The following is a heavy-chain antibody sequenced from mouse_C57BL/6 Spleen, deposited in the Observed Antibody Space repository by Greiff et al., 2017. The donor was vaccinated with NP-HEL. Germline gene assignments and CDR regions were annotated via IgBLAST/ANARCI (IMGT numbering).Heavy chain of an antibody. CDR3: ARPDYYGSSYPLAY. Sequence: DVMLVESGGDLVKPGGSLKLSCAASGFTFSSYGMSWVRQTPDKRLEWVATISSGGSYTYYPDSVKGRFTISRDNAKNTLYLQMSSLKSEDTAMYYCARPDYYGSSYPLAYWGQGTLVTVSA. CDR2: ISSGGSYT. D-gene: IGHD1-1*01. J-gene: IGHJ3*01. CDR1: GFTFSSYG. V-gene: IGHV5-6*02.